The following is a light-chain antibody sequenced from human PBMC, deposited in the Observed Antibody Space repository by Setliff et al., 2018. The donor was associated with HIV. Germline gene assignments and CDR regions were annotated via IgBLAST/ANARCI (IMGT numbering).Light chain of an antibody. V-gene: IGLV2-8*01. CDR1: SSDIGGYKF. Sequence: QSALAQPPSASGPPGQSVTISCTGSSSDIGGYKFVSWYQQHPGKAPKLMIYEVNKRPSGVPDRFSGSKPGNAASLTVSGLQAEDEADYYCSSYGGYNNVLFGGGTKVTVL. CDR3: SSYGGYNNVL. CDR2: EVN. J-gene: IGLJ2*01.